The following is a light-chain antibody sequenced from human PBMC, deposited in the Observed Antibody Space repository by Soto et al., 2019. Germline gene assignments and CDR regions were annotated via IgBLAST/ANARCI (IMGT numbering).Light chain of an antibody. Sequence: QSVLTQPPSASGAPGQRVTISCSGSSSNIGGNYVYWYQHLPGTAPKLLIYRNNQRPSGVPDRFSASKSGTSASLAISGLQSEDEADYYCALWNVSLSGNYVFGTGTKVTVL. CDR3: ALWNVSLSGNYV. J-gene: IGLJ1*01. CDR1: SSNIGGNY. CDR2: RNN. V-gene: IGLV1-47*01.